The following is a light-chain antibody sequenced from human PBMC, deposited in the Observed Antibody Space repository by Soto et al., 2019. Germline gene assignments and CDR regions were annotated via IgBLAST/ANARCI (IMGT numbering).Light chain of an antibody. J-gene: IGLJ1*01. Sequence: QSALTQPASVSGSPGQSITISCTGTSSDVGGYNYVSWYQQHPGKAPKLMIYEVTNRPSGFSNRFSGSKSGNTASLTISGLQAEDDADYYCSSYTSRSTLVFGTGIKVTVL. CDR3: SSYTSRSTLV. CDR2: EVT. V-gene: IGLV2-14*01. CDR1: SSDVGGYNY.